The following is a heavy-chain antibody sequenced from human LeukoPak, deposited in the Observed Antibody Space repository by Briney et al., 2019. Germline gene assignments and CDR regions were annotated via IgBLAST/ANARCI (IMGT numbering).Heavy chain of an antibody. Sequence: VASVKVSCKASGGTFSSYGISWVRQAPGQGLEWMGWMNPNSGNTGYAQKFQGRVTMTRNTSISTAYMELSSLRSEDTAVYYCARGFGILLWFGELLEVSGWFDPWGQGTLVTVSS. CDR1: GGTFSSYG. CDR3: ARGFGILLWFGELLEVSGWFDP. D-gene: IGHD3-10*01. CDR2: MNPNSGNT. J-gene: IGHJ5*02. V-gene: IGHV1-8*02.